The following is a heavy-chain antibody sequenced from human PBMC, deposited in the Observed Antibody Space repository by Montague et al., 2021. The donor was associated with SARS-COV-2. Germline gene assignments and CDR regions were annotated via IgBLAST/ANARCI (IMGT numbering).Heavy chain of an antibody. Sequence: SETLSLTCTVSGDSITSSFWTWVRQPPGKGLEWIGYIYYGGSTNYTPSLKSRVTISVDVSKNQFSLKLNSVTAADTAVYYCAREAFGGVIDHWGQGTLVTVSS. CDR1: GDSITSSF. D-gene: IGHD3-16*01. V-gene: IGHV4-59*01. J-gene: IGHJ4*02. CDR3: AREAFGGVIDH. CDR2: IYYGGST.